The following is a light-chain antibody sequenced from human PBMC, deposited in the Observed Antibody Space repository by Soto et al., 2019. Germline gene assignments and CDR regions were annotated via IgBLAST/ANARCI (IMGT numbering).Light chain of an antibody. V-gene: IGLV1-40*01. J-gene: IGLJ3*02. CDR1: SSNIGAGYD. CDR3: HSYDSSLSGWV. CDR2: GNN. Sequence: QPVLTQQPSVSGAPGQRVTISCTGSSSNIGAGYDVHWYQQLPGTAPKLLIYGNNNRPSGVPDRFSGSKSGTSASLAITGLQAEDEADYYCHSYDSSLSGWVFGGGTKLTVL.